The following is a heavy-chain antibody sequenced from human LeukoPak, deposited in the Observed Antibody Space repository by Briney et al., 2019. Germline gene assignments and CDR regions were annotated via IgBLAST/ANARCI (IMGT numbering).Heavy chain of an antibody. J-gene: IGHJ5*02. CDR3: ARDRDSAYWFDP. Sequence: PSETLSLACTVSGGSISSYYCGWIPQPPWKGLEWMEDIYYSGSTNYNPSLKSRVTISVGTSKNQFSLKLSALTAGDTALMYRARDRDSAYWFDPWGQGTPVTVSS. CDR1: GGSISSYY. V-gene: IGHV4-59*12. CDR2: IYYSGST. D-gene: IGHD5-18*01.